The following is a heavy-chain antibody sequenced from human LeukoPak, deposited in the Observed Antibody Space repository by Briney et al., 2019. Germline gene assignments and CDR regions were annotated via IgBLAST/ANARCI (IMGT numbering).Heavy chain of an antibody. D-gene: IGHD5-24*01. Sequence: PGGSLRLSCAASGFTFSDYTMNWVRQAPGKGLEWVSYIGGSETTIFCADSVKGRFTISRDNAKNALYLQMNSLRAEDTAIYYCAREERLRYWGQGALVIVSS. V-gene: IGHV3-48*01. J-gene: IGHJ4*02. CDR2: IGGSETTI. CDR1: GFTFSDYT. CDR3: AREERLRY.